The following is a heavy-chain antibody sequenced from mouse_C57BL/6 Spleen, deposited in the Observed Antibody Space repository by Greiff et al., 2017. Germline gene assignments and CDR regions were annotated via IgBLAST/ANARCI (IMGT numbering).Heavy chain of an antibody. V-gene: IGHV1-82*01. J-gene: IGHJ1*03. D-gene: IGHD3-3*01. Sequence: QVQLQQSGPELVKPGASVKISCKASGYAFSSSWMNWVKQRPGTGLEWIGRIYPGDGDTNYNGKFKGKATLTADKSSSTAYMQLSSLTSEDSAVYFCARMAGDWYFDVWGTGTTVTVSS. CDR2: IYPGDGDT. CDR1: GYAFSSSW. CDR3: ARMAGDWYFDV.